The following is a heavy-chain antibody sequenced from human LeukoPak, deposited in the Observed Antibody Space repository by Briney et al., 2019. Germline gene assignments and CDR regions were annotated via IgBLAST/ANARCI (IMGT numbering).Heavy chain of an antibody. CDR2: ISAYNGNT. D-gene: IGHD3-22*01. CDR3: ARKYYYDSSGYYRAFDI. Sequence: ASVKVSCKASGYTFTSYGVSWVRQAPGQGLEWMGWISAYNGNTNYAQKLQGRVTMTTDTSTSTAYMELRSLRSDDTAVYYCARKYYYDSSGYYRAFDIWGQGTMVTVSS. J-gene: IGHJ3*02. V-gene: IGHV1-18*01. CDR1: GYTFTSYG.